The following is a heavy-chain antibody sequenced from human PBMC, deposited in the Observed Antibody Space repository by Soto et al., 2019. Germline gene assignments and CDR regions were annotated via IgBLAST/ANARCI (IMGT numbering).Heavy chain of an antibody. J-gene: IGHJ1*01. CDR1: GFTFSSYG. V-gene: IGHV3-30*18. Sequence: GGSLRLSCAASGFTFSSYGMHWVRQAPGKGLEWVAVISYDGSNKYYADSLKGRFTISRDNSKNTLYLQMNSLRAEDTAVYYCAKGGYDSSDYFVYFQHWGQGTLVTVSS. CDR2: ISYDGSNK. CDR3: AKGGYDSSDYFVYFQH. D-gene: IGHD3-22*01.